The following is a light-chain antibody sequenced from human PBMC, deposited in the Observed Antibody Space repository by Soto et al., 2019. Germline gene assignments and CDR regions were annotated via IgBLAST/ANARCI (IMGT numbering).Light chain of an antibody. CDR3: QHYNDWPL. CDR2: DAS. Sequence: EIVMTQSPATLSVSPGDRATLSCRASQSVSNNLAWYQQKPGQAPRLLIYDASTRATGVPARFSGSGSGTEFTHTISSLQSEDFAVYYCQHYNDWPLFGPGTKVD. CDR1: QSVSNN. J-gene: IGKJ3*01. V-gene: IGKV3-15*01.